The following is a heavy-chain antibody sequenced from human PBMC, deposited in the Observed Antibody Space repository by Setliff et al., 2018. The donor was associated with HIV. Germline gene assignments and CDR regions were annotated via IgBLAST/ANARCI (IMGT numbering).Heavy chain of an antibody. D-gene: IGHD3-16*01. CDR2: INIDGGST. J-gene: IGHJ4*02. CDR3: ARDRFRGGVGTGLAEY. Sequence: GGSLRLSCAASGFTFSNYGMNWVRQPPGKGLVWVSRINIDGGSTNYADSVKGRFTISRDNAKNTLYLQMNGLSAEDTAVYYCARDRFRGGVGTGLAEYWGQGTVVTVSS. CDR1: GFTFSNYG. V-gene: IGHV3-74*01.